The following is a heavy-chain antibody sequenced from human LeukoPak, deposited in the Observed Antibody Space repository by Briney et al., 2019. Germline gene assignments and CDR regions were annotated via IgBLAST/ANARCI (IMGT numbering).Heavy chain of an antibody. Sequence: SETLSLTCTVSGASIRDSYWSWSRQPPGKGLEWIGYIYYTGSTNYNPSLRSRVTISVDTSKNQFSLKLSSVTAADTAVYYCARSGTVGAMPVWGQGSLVTVSS. CDR1: GASIRDSY. J-gene: IGHJ4*02. CDR2: IYYTGST. V-gene: IGHV4-59*08. D-gene: IGHD1-26*01. CDR3: ARSGTVGAMPV.